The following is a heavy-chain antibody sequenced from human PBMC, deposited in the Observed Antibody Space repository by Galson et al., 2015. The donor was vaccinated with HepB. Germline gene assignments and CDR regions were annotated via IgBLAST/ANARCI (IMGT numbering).Heavy chain of an antibody. Sequence: QSGAEVKKPGESLKISCKGSGYSFTSYWIGWVRQMPGKGLEWMGIIYPGDPDTRYSPSFQGQVTISADKSISTAYLQWSSLKASDTAMYYCARRRDSGYDAADAFDIWGQGTMVTVSS. J-gene: IGHJ3*02. D-gene: IGHD5-12*01. V-gene: IGHV5-51*03. CDR3: ARRRDSGYDAADAFDI. CDR2: IYPGDPDT. CDR1: GYSFTSYW.